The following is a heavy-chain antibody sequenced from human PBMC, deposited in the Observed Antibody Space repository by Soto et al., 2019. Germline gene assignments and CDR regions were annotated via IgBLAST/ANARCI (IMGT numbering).Heavy chain of an antibody. J-gene: IGHJ5*02. CDR3: ARSAIPRGGWFRP. D-gene: IGHD2-15*01. CDR2: IYASGST. Sequence: SGTPSLTCHVSDYSPRTYYWGWVRQPAGKGLEWIGRIYASGSTNYNPSLKGRVSMSVDTSKKQFSLKMISVTAADTAMYYCARSAIPRGGWFRPWGQGVLVTVSS. CDR1: DYSPRTYY. V-gene: IGHV4-4*07.